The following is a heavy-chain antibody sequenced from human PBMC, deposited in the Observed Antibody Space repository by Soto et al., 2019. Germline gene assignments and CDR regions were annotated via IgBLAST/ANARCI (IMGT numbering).Heavy chain of an antibody. Sequence: GASVKVSCKASGYTFTSYAMHWVRQAPGQRLEWMGWINAGNGNTKYSQKFQGRVTITRDTSASTAYMELSSLRSEDTAVYYCARAGLRAGTTFAFGYWGQGTLVTVS. CDR3: ARAGLRAGTTFAFGY. J-gene: IGHJ4*02. V-gene: IGHV1-3*01. CDR2: INAGNGNT. CDR1: GYTFTSYA. D-gene: IGHD1-1*01.